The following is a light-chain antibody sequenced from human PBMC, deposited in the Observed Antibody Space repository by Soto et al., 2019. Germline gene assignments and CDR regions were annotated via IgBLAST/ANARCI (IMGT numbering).Light chain of an antibody. CDR3: GPWDSSLSAVV. J-gene: IGLJ2*01. CDR2: DNN. CDR1: SSNIGNNY. Sequence: QSVLTQPPSVSAAPGQKVTISCSGSSSNIGNNYVSWYQQLPGTAPKLLIYDNNKRPSGIPDRFSASKSGTSATLGITGLQTGDEADYYCGPWDSSLSAVVFGGGTKLTAL. V-gene: IGLV1-51*01.